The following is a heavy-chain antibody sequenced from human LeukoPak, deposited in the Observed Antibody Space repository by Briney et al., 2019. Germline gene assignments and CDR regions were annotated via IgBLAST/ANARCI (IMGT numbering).Heavy chain of an antibody. V-gene: IGHV3-53*01. CDR2: IFSNDNT. CDR1: GFTVTNNY. D-gene: IGHD3-22*01. J-gene: IGHJ4*02. CDR3: AKGIDSSGYYPFDH. Sequence: GGSLRLSCAASGFTVTNNYMCWVRQAPGKGLEWVSVIFSNDNTYHADSVKGRFAISRDTSKNTLYLQMNSLRAEDTAVYYCAKGIDSSGYYPFDHWGQGTLVTVSS.